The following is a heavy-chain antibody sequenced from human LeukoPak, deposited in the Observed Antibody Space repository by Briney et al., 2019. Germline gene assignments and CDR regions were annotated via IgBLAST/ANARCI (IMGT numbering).Heavy chain of an antibody. CDR2: IYYSGST. Sequence: PSETLSLTCTVSGGSISSSSYYWGWIRQPPGKGLEWIGSIYYSGSTYYNPSLKSRVTISVDTSKNQFSPKLSSVTAADTAVYYCARRIRGYSYGHDYWGQGTLVTVSS. CDR3: ARRIRGYSYGHDY. CDR1: GGSISSSSYY. D-gene: IGHD5-18*01. V-gene: IGHV4-39*01. J-gene: IGHJ4*02.